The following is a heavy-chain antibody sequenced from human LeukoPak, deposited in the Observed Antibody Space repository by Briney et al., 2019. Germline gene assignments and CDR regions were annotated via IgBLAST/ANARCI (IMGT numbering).Heavy chain of an antibody. Sequence: SETLSLTCTVSNASVSSYYWSWIRQPPGKGLEWIGYIFHRGRTNYNPSLKSRITISMDTSKNQVSLKLNSVTAADTAVYYCARIYGDYVFYYAMDVWGQGTTVTVPS. V-gene: IGHV4-59*08. CDR1: NASVSSYY. CDR3: ARIYGDYVFYYAMDV. J-gene: IGHJ6*02. D-gene: IGHD4-17*01. CDR2: IFHRGRT.